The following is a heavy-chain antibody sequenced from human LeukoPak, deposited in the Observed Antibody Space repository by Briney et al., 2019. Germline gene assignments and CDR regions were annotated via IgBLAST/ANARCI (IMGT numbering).Heavy chain of an antibody. D-gene: IGHD2-15*01. Sequence: GGSLRLSCAASGFTFSNAWMNWVRQAPGKGLEWVGRIKSKTEGGTTDYAAPVKGRFTISRDDSKSTLYLQMNSLKTEDTAVYYCTTDFSDCSGGSCFDAFDIWGQGTMVTVSS. CDR1: GFTFSNAW. V-gene: IGHV3-15*01. J-gene: IGHJ3*02. CDR2: IKSKTEGGTT. CDR3: TTDFSDCSGGSCFDAFDI.